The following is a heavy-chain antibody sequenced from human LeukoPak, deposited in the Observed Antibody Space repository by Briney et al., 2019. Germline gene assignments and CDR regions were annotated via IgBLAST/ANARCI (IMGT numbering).Heavy chain of an antibody. Sequence: SETLSLTCTVSGGSISSGGYYWSWIRQPPGKGLEWIGYIYHSGSTYYNPSLKSRVTISVDRSKNQFSLKLSSVTAADTAVYYCARVLDCSSTSCYSDAFDIWGQGTMVTVSS. CDR3: ARVLDCSSTSCYSDAFDI. J-gene: IGHJ3*02. V-gene: IGHV4-30-2*01. CDR1: GGSISSGGYY. CDR2: IYHSGST. D-gene: IGHD2-2*01.